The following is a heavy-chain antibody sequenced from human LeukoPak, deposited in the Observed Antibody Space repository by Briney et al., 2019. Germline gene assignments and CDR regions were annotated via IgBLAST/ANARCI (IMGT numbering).Heavy chain of an antibody. CDR3: AAPSSSWYES. J-gene: IGHJ5*01. V-gene: IGHV4-39*01. Sequence: SETLSLTCTVSGGSISSAGYYWGWIRQPPGKGLEWIGSFHYSGSTYYNPSLKSRVTISVDTPNNQFSLKLGSVTAADTAVYYCAAPSSSWYESWGQGTLVTVSS. CDR2: FHYSGST. D-gene: IGHD6-13*01. CDR1: GGSISSAGYY.